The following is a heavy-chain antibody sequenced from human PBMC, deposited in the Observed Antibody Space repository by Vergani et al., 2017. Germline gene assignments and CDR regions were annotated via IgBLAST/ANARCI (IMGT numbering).Heavy chain of an antibody. CDR3: YTDYHDY. J-gene: IGHJ4*02. V-gene: IGHV3-49*03. D-gene: IGHD2-2*02. CDR1: GFTFGDVA. CDR2: IRSKNDGGTA. Sequence: EVQLVESGGELVQPGRPLRLSCTASGFTFGDVAISWFRQAPGKGLEWIGRIRSKNDGGTADYAAPLKGRFTISRDDSKDSAFLLVNNLKTEDTAVYFCYTDYHDYWGQGTLVTVSS.